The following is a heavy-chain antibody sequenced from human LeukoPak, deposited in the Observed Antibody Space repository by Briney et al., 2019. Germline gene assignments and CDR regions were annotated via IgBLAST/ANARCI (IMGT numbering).Heavy chain of an antibody. Sequence: ASVKVSCKASGCTFTSYDINWVRQATGQGLEWMGWMNPNSGNTGYAQKFQGRVTMTRNTSISTAYMELSSLRSEDTAVYYCAKVGSSSWGFNWFDPWGQGTLVTVSS. D-gene: IGHD6-13*01. CDR3: AKVGSSSWGFNWFDP. CDR2: MNPNSGNT. J-gene: IGHJ5*02. V-gene: IGHV1-8*01. CDR1: GCTFTSYD.